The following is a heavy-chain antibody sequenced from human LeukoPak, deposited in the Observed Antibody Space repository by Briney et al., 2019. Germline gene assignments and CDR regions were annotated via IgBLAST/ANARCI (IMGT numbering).Heavy chain of an antibody. V-gene: IGHV3-53*01. CDR3: ARSTSYHFDS. Sequence: PGGSLRLSCAASGFTVSTNYLSWVRQAPGKGLEWVSVIYAGGAAYYADYVKGRFTISRDTSNSTLILQMHSLGVEDTAVYYCARSTSYHFDSWGQGTLVTVSS. CDR1: GFTVSTNY. J-gene: IGHJ4*02. D-gene: IGHD2-2*01. CDR2: IYAGGAA.